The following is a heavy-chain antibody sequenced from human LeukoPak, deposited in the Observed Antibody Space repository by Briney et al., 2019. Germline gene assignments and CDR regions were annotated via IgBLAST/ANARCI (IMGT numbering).Heavy chain of an antibody. D-gene: IGHD1-26*01. V-gene: IGHV1-8*01. CDR1: GYTFTSYD. Sequence: ASVKVSCKASGYTFTSYDINWVRQATGQGLEWMAWMNPNSGNTGYAQKFQGRVTMTRNTSISTAYMELSSLRSEDTAVYYCVTAPRVGATEGPFDYWGQGTLVTVSS. CDR3: VTAPRVGATEGPFDY. J-gene: IGHJ4*02. CDR2: MNPNSGNT.